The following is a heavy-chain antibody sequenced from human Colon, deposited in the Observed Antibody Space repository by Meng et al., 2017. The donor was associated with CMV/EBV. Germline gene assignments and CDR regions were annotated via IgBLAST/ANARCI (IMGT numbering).Heavy chain of an antibody. Sequence: QVHLMQVGGEMREPGASVKVSCKASGYTFTGYLIHWVRQAPGQGLEWMGWINPYSGDTIYAQKFEVGVTMTRDASITTAYLELSSLKSDDTAVYYCGTFGGDFDYWGQGTLVTVSS. CDR2: INPYSGDT. V-gene: IGHV1-2*02. CDR3: GTFGGDFDY. CDR1: GYTFTGYL. D-gene: IGHD3-3*01. J-gene: IGHJ4*02.